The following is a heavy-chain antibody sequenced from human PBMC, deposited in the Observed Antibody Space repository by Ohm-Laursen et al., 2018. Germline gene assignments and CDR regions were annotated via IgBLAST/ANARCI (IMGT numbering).Heavy chain of an antibody. J-gene: IGHJ5*02. CDR3: AKDRLLRSVWWFDP. CDR2: ISSSSSYI. V-gene: IGHV3-21*04. Sequence: SLRLSCAASGFTFSSYSMNWVRQAPGKGLEWVSSISSSSSYIYYADSVKGRFTISRDNAKNSLYLQMNSLRAEDTAVYYCAKDRLLRSVWWFDPWGQGTLVTVSS. CDR1: GFTFSSYS. D-gene: IGHD4-17*01.